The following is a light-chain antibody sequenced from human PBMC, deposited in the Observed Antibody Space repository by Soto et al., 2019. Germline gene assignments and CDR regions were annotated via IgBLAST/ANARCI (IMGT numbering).Light chain of an antibody. CDR2: EDN. CDR1: SGSIASNY. Sequence: NFMLTQPHSVSESPGKTVTISCTRSSGSIASNYVQWYQQRPGIAPTTVIYEDNQRPSGVPDRFSGSIDSSSNSASLTISGLKTEDEADYYYQSYDSSNQVFGGGTKLTVL. V-gene: IGLV6-57*04. CDR3: QSYDSSNQV. J-gene: IGLJ2*01.